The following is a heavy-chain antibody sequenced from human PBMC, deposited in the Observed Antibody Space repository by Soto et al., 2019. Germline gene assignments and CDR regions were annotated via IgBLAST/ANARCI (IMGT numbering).Heavy chain of an antibody. Sequence: GCKCVDHGGRRFLQAPGKGLEWVGCIRSKADGGTTGYAASVKGRFTISRDDSKSIAYLQMNSLKTEDTAVYYCTAEHRKRLVLSALAFWGHGTSDPVIS. CDR2: IRSKADGGTT. CDR1: GCKCVDHG. CDR3: TAEHRKRLVLSALAF. V-gene: IGHV3-49*03. D-gene: IGHD6-13*01. J-gene: IGHJ6*01.